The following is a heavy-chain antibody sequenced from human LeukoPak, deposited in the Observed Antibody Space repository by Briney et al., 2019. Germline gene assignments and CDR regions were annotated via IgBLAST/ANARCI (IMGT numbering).Heavy chain of an antibody. CDR3: ARRYGDYRLDY. J-gene: IGHJ4*02. CDR2: ISNSGST. D-gene: IGHD4-17*01. Sequence: SETLSLTCTVSGGSISSYYWSWIRQPPGKGLEWIGCISNSGSTSYNPSLKSRLTISEDTSKNQFSLKVSSVTAADTAMYYCARRYGDYRLDYWGQGTLVTVSS. V-gene: IGHV4-59*08. CDR1: GGSISSYY.